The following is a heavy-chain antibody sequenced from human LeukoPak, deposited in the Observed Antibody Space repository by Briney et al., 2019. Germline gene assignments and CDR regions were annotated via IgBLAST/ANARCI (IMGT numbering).Heavy chain of an antibody. D-gene: IGHD6-6*01. Sequence: SETLSLTCTVSGGSISSSSYYWGWIRQPPGKGLEWIGSIYYSGSTYYNPSLKSRVTISVDTSKNQFSLKLSSVTAADTAVYYCARDPSSYSSSSFDYWGQGTLVTLSS. V-gene: IGHV4-39*07. CDR3: ARDPSSYSSSSFDY. J-gene: IGHJ4*02. CDR2: IYYSGST. CDR1: GGSISSSSYY.